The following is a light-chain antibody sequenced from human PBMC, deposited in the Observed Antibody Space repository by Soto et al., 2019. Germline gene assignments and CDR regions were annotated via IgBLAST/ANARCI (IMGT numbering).Light chain of an antibody. Sequence: DIQMTQSPSSLSASVGDRVTITCRASQSISSYLNWYQQKPGKAPKLLIYAASSLQSGVPSRFSGSGSGTDFTLTISSLQPEDFATYYCQQSYSTPPTFAGETKVAIK. J-gene: IGKJ4*01. CDR3: QQSYSTPPT. CDR2: AAS. V-gene: IGKV1-39*01. CDR1: QSISSY.